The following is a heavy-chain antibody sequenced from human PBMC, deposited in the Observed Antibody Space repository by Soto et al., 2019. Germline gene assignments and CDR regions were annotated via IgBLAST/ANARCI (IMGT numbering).Heavy chain of an antibody. V-gene: IGHV1-3*01. CDR1: GYTFTSYA. J-gene: IGHJ4*02. CDR2: INAGNGNT. D-gene: IGHD5-18*01. CDR3: ARGLNGYLHYFDY. Sequence: QVQLVHSGAEVKKPGASVKVSCKASGYTFTSYAMHWVRQAPGQRLEWMGWINAGNGNTKYSQKFQGRVTITRDTSASTAYMELSSLRSEDTAVYYCARGLNGYLHYFDYWGQGTPVTVSS.